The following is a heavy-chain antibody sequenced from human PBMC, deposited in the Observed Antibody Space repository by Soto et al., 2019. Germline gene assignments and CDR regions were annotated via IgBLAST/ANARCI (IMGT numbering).Heavy chain of an antibody. CDR2: IYPGDSDT. CDR3: ARQEHADRSGYYYYYYGMDV. CDR1: GYSFTSYW. J-gene: IGHJ6*02. D-gene: IGHD3-22*01. V-gene: IGHV5-51*01. Sequence: PGESLKISCKGSGYSFTSYWIGWVRQMPGKGLEWMGIIYPGDSDTRYSPSFQGQVTISADKSISTAYLQWSSLKASDTAMYYCARQEHADRSGYYYYYYGMDVWGQGTTGNVS.